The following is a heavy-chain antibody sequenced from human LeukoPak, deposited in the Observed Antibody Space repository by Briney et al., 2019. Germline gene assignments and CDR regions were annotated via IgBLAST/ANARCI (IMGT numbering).Heavy chain of an antibody. CDR3: AREARTYYYGSGGFDY. CDR1: GYTFTGYY. V-gene: IGHV1-2*02. D-gene: IGHD3-10*01. J-gene: IGHJ4*02. Sequence: ASVEVSCKASGYTFTGYYMHWVRQAPGQGLEWMGWINPNSGGTNYAQKFQGRVTMTRDTSISTAYMELSRLRSDDTAVYYCAREARTYYYGSGGFDYWGQGTLVTVSS. CDR2: INPNSGGT.